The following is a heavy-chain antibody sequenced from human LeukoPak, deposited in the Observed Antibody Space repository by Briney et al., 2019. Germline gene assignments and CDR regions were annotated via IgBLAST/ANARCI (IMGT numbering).Heavy chain of an antibody. Sequence: SETLSLTCTVSGGSISSYYWSWTRQPPGKGLEWIGYIYYSGSTNYNPSPKSRVTISVDTSKNQFSLKLSSVTAADTAVYYCARLDGSGSYSFDYWGQGTLVTVSS. CDR3: ARLDGSGSYSFDY. CDR2: IYYSGST. D-gene: IGHD3-10*01. V-gene: IGHV4-59*08. J-gene: IGHJ4*02. CDR1: GGSISSYY.